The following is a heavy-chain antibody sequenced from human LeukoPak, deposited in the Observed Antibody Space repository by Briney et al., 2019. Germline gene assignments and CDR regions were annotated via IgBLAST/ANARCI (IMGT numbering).Heavy chain of an antibody. J-gene: IGHJ5*02. V-gene: IGHV4-4*07. D-gene: IGHD6-6*01. Sequence: SETLSLTCTVSGGSIGSYYWSWIRQPAGKGLEWIGRAHSSGSTNYNPALKSRVTISVDTSKNQFSLKLTSVTAADTAIYYCARDVSSMFPNYFDPWGQGIPVIVSS. CDR2: AHSSGST. CDR3: ARDVSSMFPNYFDP. CDR1: GGSIGSYY.